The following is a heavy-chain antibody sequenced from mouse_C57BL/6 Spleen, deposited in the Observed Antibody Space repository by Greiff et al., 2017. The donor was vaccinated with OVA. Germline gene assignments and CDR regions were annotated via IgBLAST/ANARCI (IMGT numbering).Heavy chain of an antibody. V-gene: IGHV2-2*01. CDR2: IWSGGST. J-gene: IGHJ4*01. Sequence: VKVVESGPGLVQPSQSLSITCTVSGFSLTSYGVHWVRQSPGQGLEWLGVIWSGGSTDYNAAFISRLSISKDNSKSQVFFKMNSLQADDTAIYYCARTGRAMDYWGQGTSVTVSS. D-gene: IGHD4-1*01. CDR1: GFSLTSYG. CDR3: ARTGRAMDY.